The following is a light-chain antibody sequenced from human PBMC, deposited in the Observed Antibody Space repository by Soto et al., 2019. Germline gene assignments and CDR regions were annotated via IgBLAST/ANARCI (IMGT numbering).Light chain of an antibody. CDR2: GAS. J-gene: IGKJ2*01. CDR1: QSVSSSY. Sequence: EIVLTQSPGTLSLSPGERATLSCRASQSVSSSYLAWYQQKPGQAPRLLIYGASDRATGIPDRFSGSGSGTDCTLTITRVEPEDFAVYYCQQYGSSPPYTFGQGTKLEIK. V-gene: IGKV3-20*01. CDR3: QQYGSSPPYT.